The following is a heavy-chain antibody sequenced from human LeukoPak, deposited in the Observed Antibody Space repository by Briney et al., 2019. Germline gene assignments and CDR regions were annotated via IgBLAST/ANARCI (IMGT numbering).Heavy chain of an antibody. Sequence: ASVKVSCKASGYIFTNYGISWVRQAPGQGLEWMGWISGYNGYTKYAQKFQGRVTMTTDTSTSTVYMELRSLRSDDTAVYYCARDLTHRRNYDNSGYQIVSAFWGQGTLVTVSS. CDR1: GYIFTNYG. J-gene: IGHJ4*02. V-gene: IGHV1-18*01. D-gene: IGHD3-22*01. CDR3: ARDLTHRRNYDNSGYQIVSAF. CDR2: ISGYNGYT.